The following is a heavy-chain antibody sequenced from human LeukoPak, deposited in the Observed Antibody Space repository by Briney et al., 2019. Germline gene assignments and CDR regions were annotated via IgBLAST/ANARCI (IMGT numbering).Heavy chain of an antibody. CDR3: ERSYYYELGYFDF. D-gene: IGHD3-22*01. CDR2: IYHSGNT. Sequence: SETLSLTCTVSSYSISSSYYWGWRRQPPGKGLEWIWSIYHSGNTYYNPSLKSRVTISVDTSKNQFSLKLSSVTAADTAVYYCERSYYYELGYFDFWGQGNLVTVSS. CDR1: SYSISSSYY. J-gene: IGHJ4*02. V-gene: IGHV4-38-2*02.